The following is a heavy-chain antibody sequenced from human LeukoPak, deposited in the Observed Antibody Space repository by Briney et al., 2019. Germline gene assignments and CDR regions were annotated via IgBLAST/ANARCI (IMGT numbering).Heavy chain of an antibody. CDR3: ARGVHYYDSYFDY. V-gene: IGHV4-34*01. CDR1: GGSISSYY. J-gene: IGHJ4*02. CDR2: INHSGST. D-gene: IGHD3-10*01. Sequence: PSETLSLTCTVSGGSISSYYWSWIRQPAGKGLEWIGEINHSGSTNYNPSLKSRVTISVDTSKNQFSLKLSSVTAADTAVYYCARGVHYYDSYFDYWGQGTLVTVSS.